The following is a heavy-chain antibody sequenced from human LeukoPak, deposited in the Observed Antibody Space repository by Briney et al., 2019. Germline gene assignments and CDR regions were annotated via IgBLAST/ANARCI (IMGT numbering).Heavy chain of an antibody. Sequence: GGSLRLSCAASGFTFSSYEMNWVRQAPGKGLEWVSYISSSGSTIYYADSVKGRFTISRDNAKNSLYLQMNSLRAEDTAVYYCASGARYDILTGYYYWGQGTLVAVSS. J-gene: IGHJ4*02. CDR3: ASGARYDILTGYYY. CDR2: ISSSGSTI. CDR1: GFTFSSYE. V-gene: IGHV3-48*03. D-gene: IGHD3-9*01.